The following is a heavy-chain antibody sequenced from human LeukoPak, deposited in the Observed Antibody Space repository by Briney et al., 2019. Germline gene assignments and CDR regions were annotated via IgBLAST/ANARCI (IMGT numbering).Heavy chain of an antibody. CDR2: INPSGGST. D-gene: IGHD3-3*01. J-gene: IGHJ6*02. Sequence: GASVKVSCKASGYTFTSYYMHWVRQAPGQGLEWMGIINPSGGSTSYAQKFQGRVTMTRNTSISTAYMELSSLRSEDTAVYYCARGATPHTIFGVVIITNYYYGMDVWGQGTTVTVSS. CDR3: ARGATPHTIFGVVIITNYYYGMDV. CDR1: GYTFTSYY. V-gene: IGHV1-46*01.